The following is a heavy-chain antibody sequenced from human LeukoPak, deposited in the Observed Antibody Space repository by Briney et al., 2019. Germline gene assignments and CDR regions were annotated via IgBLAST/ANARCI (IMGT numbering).Heavy chain of an antibody. J-gene: IGHJ3*02. CDR1: GGSISSGGYY. D-gene: IGHD3-22*01. CDR3: ARDSHYYDSSGYYYEPRRGNGAFDI. V-gene: IGHV4-30-2*01. Sequence: SETLSLTCTVSGGSISSGGYYWSWIRQPPGKGLEWIGYIYHSGSTYYNPSLKSRVTISVDRSKNQFSLKLSSVTAADTAVYYCARDSHYYDSSGYYYEPRRGNGAFDIWGQGTMVTVSS. CDR2: IYHSGST.